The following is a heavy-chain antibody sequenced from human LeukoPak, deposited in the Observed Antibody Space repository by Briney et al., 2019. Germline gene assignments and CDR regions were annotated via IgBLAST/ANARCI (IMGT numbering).Heavy chain of an antibody. CDR2: ISGSSSYI. D-gene: IGHD6-13*01. CDR3: AKDAAAGTRPYYSDY. Sequence: TGGSLRLSCAASGFTFSRYSMNWVRQAPGKGLEWVSSISGSSSYIYYADSVKGRFTISRDNSRNTLYLQMNSLRAEDTAVYYCAKDAAAGTRPYYSDYWGQGTLVTVSS. CDR1: GFTFSRYS. J-gene: IGHJ4*02. V-gene: IGHV3-21*01.